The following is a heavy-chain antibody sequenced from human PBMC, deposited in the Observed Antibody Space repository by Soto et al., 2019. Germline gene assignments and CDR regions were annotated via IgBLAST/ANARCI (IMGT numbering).Heavy chain of an antibody. J-gene: IGHJ4*02. D-gene: IGHD1-7*01. CDR3: ARVGWNYVDFDY. CDR2: IYHSGST. CDR1: GYSISSGYY. Sequence: SETLSLTFAVSGYSISSGYYWGWIRQPPGKGLEWIGSIYHSGSTYYNPSLKSRVTISVDTSKNQFSLKLSSVTAADTAVYYCARVGWNYVDFDYWGQGTLVTVS. V-gene: IGHV4-38-2*01.